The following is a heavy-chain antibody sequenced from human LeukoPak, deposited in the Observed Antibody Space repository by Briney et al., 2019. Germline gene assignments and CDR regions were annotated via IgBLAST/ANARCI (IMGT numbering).Heavy chain of an antibody. J-gene: IGHJ4*02. D-gene: IGHD4-23*01. CDR3: ARGRPHGNDY. Sequence: SGTLSLTCAVSGVSISSSNWWNWVRQPPGKGLEWNGEIHHSASTNYNPSLKSRVTISVDKTKNQFSLRLSSVTAADTAVYYCARGRPHGNDYWGQGTLVTVSS. CDR1: GVSISSSNW. CDR2: IHHSAST. V-gene: IGHV4-4*02.